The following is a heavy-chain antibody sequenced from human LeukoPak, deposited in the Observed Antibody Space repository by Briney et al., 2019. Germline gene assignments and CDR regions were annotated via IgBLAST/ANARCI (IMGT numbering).Heavy chain of an antibody. CDR2: MYYSGST. V-gene: IGHV4-39*01. CDR3: ASKSTAWTIDY. Sequence: NTSATLSLTCTVSGGSISSSSYYWGWIRQTPGKGLEWIGTMYYSGSTNYNPSLKSRVTLSIDTPKNQFSLRLSSVTAADTAVYYCASKSTAWTIDYWGQGTLVTVSS. J-gene: IGHJ4*02. CDR1: GGSISSSSYY. D-gene: IGHD3/OR15-3a*01.